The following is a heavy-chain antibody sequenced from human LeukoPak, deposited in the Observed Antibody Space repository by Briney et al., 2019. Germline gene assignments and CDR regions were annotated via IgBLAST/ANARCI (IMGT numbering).Heavy chain of an antibody. J-gene: IGHJ4*02. CDR2: ISYDGSNK. V-gene: IGHV3-30*04. CDR3: ARVGELRYFDWLLSGPFDY. Sequence: GGSLRLSCAASGFTFSSYAMHWVRQAPGKGLEWVAVISYDGSNKYYADSVKGRFTISRDNSKNTLYLQTNSLRAEDTAVYYCARVGELRYFDWLLSGPFDYWGQGTLVTVSS. D-gene: IGHD3-9*01. CDR1: GFTFSSYA.